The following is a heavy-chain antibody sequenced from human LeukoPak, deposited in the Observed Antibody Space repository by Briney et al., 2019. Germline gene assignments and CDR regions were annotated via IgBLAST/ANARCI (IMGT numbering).Heavy chain of an antibody. V-gene: IGHV3-30-3*01. CDR2: ISYDGSNK. CDR1: GFTFSSYA. CDR3: AKDGGLWVSAHWGDS. D-gene: IGHD7-27*01. J-gene: IGHJ4*02. Sequence: GGSLRLSCAASGFTFSSYAMHWVRQAPGKGLEWVAVISYDGSNKYYADSAKGRFTISRDNSKNTLFLQMNSLRAEDTAVYYCAKDGGLWVSAHWGDSWGRGTLVTVSS.